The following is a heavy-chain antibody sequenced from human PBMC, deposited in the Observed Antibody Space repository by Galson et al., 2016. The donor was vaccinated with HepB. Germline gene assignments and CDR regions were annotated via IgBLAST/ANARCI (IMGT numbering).Heavy chain of an antibody. D-gene: IGHD3-10*01. CDR1: GSTFNPYS. J-gene: IGHJ6*04. CDR3: ARGGSGSHPNQHYFYYYALDV. CDR2: ISSSSSAI. V-gene: IGHV3-48*01. Sequence: SLRLSCAASGSTFNPYSMNWVRQAPGTGLEWVSYISSSSSAIYYADSVKGRFTISRDNAENSIYLQMNSLRAEDTAVYYCARGGSGSHPNQHYFYYYALDVWGIGATVTVSS.